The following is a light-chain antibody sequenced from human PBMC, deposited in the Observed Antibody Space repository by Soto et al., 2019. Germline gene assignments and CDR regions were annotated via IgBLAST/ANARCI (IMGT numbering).Light chain of an antibody. Sequence: EIVMTQSPATLSVSPGERATLSCRASQSVSSNLAWYQQKPGQAPWLLIYAASTRATGVPARVSGSGSGTEFTLTISSLQSEDFAVYYCQQYNNWPRTFGPGTKVDIK. CDR3: QQYNNWPRT. CDR1: QSVSSN. J-gene: IGKJ3*01. CDR2: AAS. V-gene: IGKV3-15*01.